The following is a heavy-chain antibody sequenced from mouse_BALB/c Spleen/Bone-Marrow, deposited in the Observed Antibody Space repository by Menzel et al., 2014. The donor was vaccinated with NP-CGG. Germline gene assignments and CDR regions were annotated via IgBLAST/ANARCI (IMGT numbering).Heavy chain of an antibody. Sequence: QVQLQQSGAELVKPGASVKLSCKPSGYTFTSYWIQWVKQRPGQGLGWIGEIFPGTGTTYYNEKFKDKATLTIDTSSSTAYMQLSSLTSEDSAVYFCARKGISTVIATAYYFDYWGQGSPLTVSS. D-gene: IGHD2-4*01. J-gene: IGHJ2*01. CDR3: ARKGISTVIATAYYFDY. V-gene: IGHV1S132*01. CDR1: GYTFTSYW. CDR2: IFPGTGTT.